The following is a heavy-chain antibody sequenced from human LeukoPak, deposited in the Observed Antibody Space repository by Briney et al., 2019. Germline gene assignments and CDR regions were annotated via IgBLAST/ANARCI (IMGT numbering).Heavy chain of an antibody. CDR2: INHSGST. CDR1: GGSFSGYY. D-gene: IGHD2-2*02. J-gene: IGHJ5*02. Sequence: PLETLSLTCAVYGGSFSGYYWSWIRQPPGKGLEWIGEINHSGSTNYNPSLKSRVTISVDTSKNQFSLKLSSVTAADTAVYYCARRGPIVVVPAVIVPKRFNWFDPWGQGTLVTVSS. V-gene: IGHV4-34*01. CDR3: ARRGPIVVVPAVIVPKRFNWFDP.